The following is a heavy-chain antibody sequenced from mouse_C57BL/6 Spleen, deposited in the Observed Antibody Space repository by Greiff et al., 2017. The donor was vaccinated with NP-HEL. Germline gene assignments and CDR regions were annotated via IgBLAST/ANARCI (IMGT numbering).Heavy chain of an antibody. Sequence: QVQLQQPGAELVMPGASVKLSCKASGYTFTSYWMHWVKQRPGQGLEWIGEIDPSDSYTNYNQKFKGKSTLTVDKSSSTAYMQLSSLTSEDSAVYYCARSDYGYDVNYWGQGTSLTVSS. D-gene: IGHD2-2*01. CDR1: GYTFTSYW. V-gene: IGHV1-69*01. J-gene: IGHJ2*02. CDR3: ARSDYGYDVNY. CDR2: IDPSDSYT.